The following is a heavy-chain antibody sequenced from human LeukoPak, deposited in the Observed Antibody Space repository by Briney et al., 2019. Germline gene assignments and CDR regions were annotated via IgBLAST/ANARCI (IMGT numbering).Heavy chain of an antibody. CDR1: GGSISSYY. J-gene: IGHJ4*02. D-gene: IGHD5-24*01. V-gene: IGHV4-4*07. CDR3: ARTSRDGYNRAYYFDY. Sequence: SSETLSLTCTVPGGSISSYYWSWIRQPAGKGLEWIGRIYTSGSTNYNPSLKSRVTMSVDTSKNQFSLKLSSVTAADTAVYYCARTSRDGYNRAYYFDYWGQGTLVTVSS. CDR2: IYTSGST.